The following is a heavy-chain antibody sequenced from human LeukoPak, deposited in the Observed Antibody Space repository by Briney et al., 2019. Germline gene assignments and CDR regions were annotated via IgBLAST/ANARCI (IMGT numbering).Heavy chain of an antibody. CDR2: IICISIYI. J-gene: IGHJ6*03. V-gene: IGHV3-21*01. D-gene: IGHD3/OR15-3a*01. CDR3: ARKSGTGRYYYYMDV. Sequence: GGPLRLFCAPSGLHFSSYSMLGVRDAPGKALVGVSSIICISIYIYYADSVKGRFSICRDNGKNSMYLQMNSLRAEDTAVYYCARKSGTGRYYYYMDVWGKGTTVTVSS. CDR1: GLHFSSYS.